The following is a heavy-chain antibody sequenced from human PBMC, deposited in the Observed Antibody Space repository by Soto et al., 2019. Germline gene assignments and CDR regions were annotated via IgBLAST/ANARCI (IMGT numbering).Heavy chain of an antibody. Sequence: SETLSLTCTVTGGSISTYYWSWIRQPPGKGLEWIGDIYYTGSTNYNPSLKSRVTISVDTSKNQFSLKLSSVTAADTAVYYCARGLYYYYMDVWGKGTTVTVSS. CDR1: GGSISTYY. J-gene: IGHJ6*03. V-gene: IGHV4-59*13. CDR2: IYYTGST. CDR3: ARGLYYYYMDV.